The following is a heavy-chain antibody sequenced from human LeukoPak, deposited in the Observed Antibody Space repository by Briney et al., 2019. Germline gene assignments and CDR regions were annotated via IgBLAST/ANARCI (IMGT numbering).Heavy chain of an antibody. CDR3: ARWSAAYYCGSGSYFY. V-gene: IGHV4-34*01. D-gene: IGHD3-10*01. Sequence: PLETLSLTCAVYGGSFCGYYWSWIRQRPGKGLEWIGEINHSGSTNYNPSLKSRVTISVDTYKNQFSLKLSSVTAADTAVYYCARWSAAYYCGSGSYFYWGQGTLVTVSS. CDR1: GGSFCGYY. CDR2: INHSGST. J-gene: IGHJ4*02.